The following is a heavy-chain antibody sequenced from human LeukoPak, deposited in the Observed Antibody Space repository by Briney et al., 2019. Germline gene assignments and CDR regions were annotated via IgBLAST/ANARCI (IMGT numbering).Heavy chain of an antibody. D-gene: IGHD3-16*02. CDR3: ARGQYRHYDYVWGSYRYGWFDP. CDR2: MNPNSGNT. V-gene: IGHV1-8*01. J-gene: IGHJ5*02. CDR1: RYTFTSYD. Sequence: ASVKVSCKASRYTFTSYDINWVRQATGQGLEWMGWMNPNSGNTGYAQKFQGRVTMTRNTSISTAYMELSSLRSEDTAVYYCARGQYRHYDYVWGSYRYGWFDPWGQGTLVTVSS.